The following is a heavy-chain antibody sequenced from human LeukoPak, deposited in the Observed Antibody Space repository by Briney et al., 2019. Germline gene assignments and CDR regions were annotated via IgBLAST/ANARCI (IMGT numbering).Heavy chain of an antibody. CDR2: IYYSGST. CDR1: GGSISSYY. Sequence: SETLSLTCTVSGGSISSYYWSWIRQPPGKGLEWIGYIYYSGSTNYNPSLKSRVTISLDTSKNQFSLKLSSVTAADTAVYYCARGRIIGWYFDLSRRGTLVTVSS. D-gene: IGHD3-16*02. CDR3: ARGRIIGWYFDL. V-gene: IGHV4-59*01. J-gene: IGHJ2*01.